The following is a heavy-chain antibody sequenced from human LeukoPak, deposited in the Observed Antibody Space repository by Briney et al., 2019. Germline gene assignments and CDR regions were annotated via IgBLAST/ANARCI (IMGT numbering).Heavy chain of an antibody. V-gene: IGHV5-10-1*01. D-gene: IGHD3-3*01. CDR1: GYTFTSYW. CDR2: IDPSDSYT. Sequence: PGESLKISCKGSGYTFTSYWISWVRQMPGKGLEWMGKIDPSDSYTSYSPSFQGHVTISADKSISAAFLQWSSLKASDTAMYYCARHSHYAFWSCYLDYWGQGTLVTVSS. J-gene: IGHJ4*02. CDR3: ARHSHYAFWSCYLDY.